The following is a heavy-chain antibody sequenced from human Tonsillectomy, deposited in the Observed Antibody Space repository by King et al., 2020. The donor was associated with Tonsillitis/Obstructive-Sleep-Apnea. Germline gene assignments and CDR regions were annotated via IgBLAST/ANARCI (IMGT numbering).Heavy chain of an antibody. V-gene: IGHV4-61*01. CDR1: GGSVSSGSYY. CDR2: IYFSGST. Sequence: LQLQESGPGLVKPSETLSLTCTVSGGSVSSGSYYWSLIRQPPGKVLEWIGYIYFSGSTNYNPSLQNRVTISVDTSKNQFSLKLSSVTAADTAVYYCARDGRDSSGYYYEDSNWFDPWGQGTLVTVSS. D-gene: IGHD3-22*01. J-gene: IGHJ5*02. CDR3: ARDGRDSSGYYYEDSNWFDP.